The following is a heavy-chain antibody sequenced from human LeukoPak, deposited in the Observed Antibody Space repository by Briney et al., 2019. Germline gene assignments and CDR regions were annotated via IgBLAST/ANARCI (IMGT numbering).Heavy chain of an antibody. Sequence: SETLSLTCSVSGYCISSDFYWAWIRQSPGRGLEWIASMYHSGNTYFNPSLKSRVTISVDTSKNQFSLKLTSATAADTAVYYCARDVPAVQLWRTDAFDIWGQGTMVTVSS. CDR2: MYHSGNT. J-gene: IGHJ3*02. V-gene: IGHV4-38-2*02. CDR1: GYCISSDFY. D-gene: IGHD5-18*01. CDR3: ARDVPAVQLWRTDAFDI.